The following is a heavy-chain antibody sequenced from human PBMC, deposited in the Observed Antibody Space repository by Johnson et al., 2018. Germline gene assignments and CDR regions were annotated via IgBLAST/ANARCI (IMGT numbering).Heavy chain of an antibody. CDR2: VSCNGSRT. CDR3: SRAACGDDCDSGSYWYFDL. D-gene: IGHD2-21*02. Sequence: QLVESGGGLVQPGGSLRLSCIASGFTFSNNDMNWAHQAPGKGLEWLSGVSCNGSRTHYADSVKGRFTISRDNAENSLFLQMNSLRVDGTAVYYCSRAACGDDCDSGSYWYFDLWGRGTLVTVSS. V-gene: IGHV3-35*01. CDR1: GFTFSNND. J-gene: IGHJ2*01.